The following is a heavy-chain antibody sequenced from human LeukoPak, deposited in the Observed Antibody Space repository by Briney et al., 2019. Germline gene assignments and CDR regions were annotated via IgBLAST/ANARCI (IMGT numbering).Heavy chain of an antibody. CDR2: IYPGDSST. CDR1: GYSFTSHW. D-gene: IGHD2-15*01. CDR3: ARRYCSGSTCYYFDY. J-gene: IGHJ4*02. Sequence: GESLKISCKGSGYSFTSHWIGWLRQVPGKGLEWMGIIYPGDSSTRYSPSFQGQVTISADKSISTAYLQWSSLRASDTAMYYCARRYCSGSTCYYFDYWGQGTLVTVSS. V-gene: IGHV5-51*01.